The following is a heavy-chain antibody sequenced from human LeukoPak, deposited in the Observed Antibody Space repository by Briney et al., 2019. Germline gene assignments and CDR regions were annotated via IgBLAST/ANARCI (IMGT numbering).Heavy chain of an antibody. V-gene: IGHV3-23*01. CDR2: VGDNTDT. CDR3: AKSSGKSFPSSRVFDF. CDR1: GFTFSIYA. Sequence: GGSLRLSSAPSGFTFSIYAFSWVRRAPGGGRGWVSIVGDNTDTHYADSVRGRFTISRDNSNNALYLQMNSLRAEDTATYFCAKSSGKSFPSSRVFDFWGQGTLVTVSS. D-gene: IGHD6-13*01. J-gene: IGHJ4*02.